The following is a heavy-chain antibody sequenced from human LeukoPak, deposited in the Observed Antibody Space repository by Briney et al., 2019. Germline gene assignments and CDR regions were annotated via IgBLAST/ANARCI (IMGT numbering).Heavy chain of an antibody. V-gene: IGHV3-7*05. CDR3: ARDRGYSTFDI. CDR1: GFTFSNAW. CDR2: MDQDGTEK. J-gene: IGHJ3*02. Sequence: GGSLRLSCAASGFTFSNAWMSWVRQAPGKGLEWVANMDQDGTEKNYVDSVKGRFTISRDNAKNLLYVQMNSLRAEDTAVYYCARDRGYSTFDIWGQGTIVTVSS. D-gene: IGHD5-18*01.